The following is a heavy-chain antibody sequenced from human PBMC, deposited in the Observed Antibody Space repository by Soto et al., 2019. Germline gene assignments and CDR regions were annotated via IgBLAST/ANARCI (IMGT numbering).Heavy chain of an antibody. Sequence: QVQLQPWGAGLLKPSETLSLTCAVYGGSFSGYYWSWIRQPPGKGLEWIGEINHSGSPNYSPSLKSRVTISVDTSKNQFSLNLSSVTAADTAVYYCARSSAWIPSNYWGQGTLVTVSS. D-gene: IGHD5-12*01. J-gene: IGHJ4*02. CDR3: ARSSAWIPSNY. CDR1: GGSFSGYY. CDR2: INHSGSP. V-gene: IGHV4-34*01.